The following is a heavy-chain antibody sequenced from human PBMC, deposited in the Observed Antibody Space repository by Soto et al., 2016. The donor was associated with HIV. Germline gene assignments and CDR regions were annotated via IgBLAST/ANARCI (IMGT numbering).Heavy chain of an antibody. V-gene: IGHV3-15*01. CDR3: TTGTDRGLTYYYYYGMDV. J-gene: IGHJ6*02. Sequence: EVQLVESGGGLVKPGGSLRLSCAASGFTFSNAWMTWVRQAPGKGLEWVDRIKTKTDDGTTDYAAPVKGRFTISRDDSKNTLYLQMNSLKTEDTAVYYCTTGTDRGLTYYYYYGMDVWGQGTSVTVSS. CDR1: GFTFSNAW. D-gene: IGHD2-21*02. CDR2: IKTKTDDGTT.